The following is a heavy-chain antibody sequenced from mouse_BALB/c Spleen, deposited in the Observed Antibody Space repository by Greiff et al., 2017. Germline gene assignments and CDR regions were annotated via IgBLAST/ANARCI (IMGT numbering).Heavy chain of an antibody. V-gene: IGHV1-77*01. Sequence: QVQLKESGPELVKPGASVKMSCKASGYTFTDYVISWVKQRTGQGLEWIGEIYPGSGSTYYNEKFKGKATLTADKSSNTAYMQLSSLTSEDSAVYFCARLGITHYAMDYWGQGTSVTVSS. J-gene: IGHJ4*01. D-gene: IGHD2-4*01. CDR3: ARLGITHYAMDY. CDR1: GYTFTDYV. CDR2: IYPGSGST.